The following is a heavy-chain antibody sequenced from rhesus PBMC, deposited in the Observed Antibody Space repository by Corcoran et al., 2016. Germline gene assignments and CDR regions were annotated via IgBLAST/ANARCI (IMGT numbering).Heavy chain of an antibody. J-gene: IGHJ4*01. CDR2: ISNGGTN. Sequence: QVPLQESGPGLVKPSDTLALTCAVSGSSIRSDYYWGWLPHPPGKGLECVGHISNGGTNYLNPSLSRRVSLSVDTSKNHLSLKLSSVTAADTAVYYCVRRARDYTVFENWGQGVLVTVSS. D-gene: IGHD3-22*01. CDR1: GSSIRSDYY. CDR3: VRRARDYTVFEN. V-gene: IGHV4S14*01.